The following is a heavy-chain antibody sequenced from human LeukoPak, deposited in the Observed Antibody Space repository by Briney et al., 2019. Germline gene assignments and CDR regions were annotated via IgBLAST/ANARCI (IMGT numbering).Heavy chain of an antibody. J-gene: IGHJ4*02. CDR1: GGSISSTNYC. Sequence: SETLSLTCTVSGGSISSTNYCWGWIRQPPGKGLEWIGSIYYSGSTYYNPSLKSRLTISLDTSKNQFSLRLSSVTAADTASYYCARRYNWNDRWDWGQGTLVTVSP. CDR2: IYYSGST. CDR3: ARRYNWNDRWD. D-gene: IGHD1-1*01. V-gene: IGHV4-39*07.